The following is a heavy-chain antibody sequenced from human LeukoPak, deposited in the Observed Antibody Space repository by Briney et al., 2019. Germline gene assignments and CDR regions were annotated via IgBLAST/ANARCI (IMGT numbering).Heavy chain of an antibody. J-gene: IGHJ5*02. Sequence: SQTLSLTCTVCGGSISSSGSYWGWIRQPPGKGLEWIGSIYYSGNTYNPSLKSRVTISVDTSKNQFSLNLTSVNPADTAVYYCARVMAARREDLNWFDPWGQGTLVTVSS. D-gene: IGHD6-6*01. CDR3: ARVMAARREDLNWFDP. CDR2: IYYSGNT. V-gene: IGHV4-39*07. CDR1: GGSISSSGSY.